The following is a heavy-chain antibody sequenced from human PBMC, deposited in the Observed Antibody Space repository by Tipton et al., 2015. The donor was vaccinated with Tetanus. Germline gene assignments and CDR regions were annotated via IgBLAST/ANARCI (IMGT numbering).Heavy chain of an antibody. J-gene: IGHJ4*02. V-gene: IGHV4-61*08. CDR1: GGSLRGGDHY. CDR3: ARAHYDIVWGSYRPSSAGYFFDY. CDR2: INYSGST. D-gene: IGHD3-16*02. Sequence: TLSLTCSVSGGSLRGGDHYWSWIRQPPGKGLEWIGYINYSGSTNYNPSLRSRVTISVDTSKKHFSLKLSSVTSADTAVYYCARAHYDIVWGSYRPSSAGYFFDYWGQGTLVIVSS.